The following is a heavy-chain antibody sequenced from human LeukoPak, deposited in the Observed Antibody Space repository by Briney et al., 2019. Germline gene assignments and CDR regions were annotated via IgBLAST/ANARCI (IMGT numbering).Heavy chain of an antibody. CDR1: GFTFSSYD. Sequence: GWSLRLSCAASGFTFSSYDINWVRQAPGKGLEWVSAISGSGGSTYYADSVKGRFTISRDNSKNTLYLQMNSLRAEDTAVYYCAKDRYSSSWYGTGWFDPWGQGTLVTVSS. D-gene: IGHD6-13*01. CDR3: AKDRYSSSWYGTGWFDP. CDR2: ISGSGGST. V-gene: IGHV3-23*01. J-gene: IGHJ5*02.